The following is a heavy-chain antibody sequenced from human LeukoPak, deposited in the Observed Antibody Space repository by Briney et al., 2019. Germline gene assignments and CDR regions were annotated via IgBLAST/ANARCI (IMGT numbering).Heavy chain of an antibody. CDR1: GFTFSSYW. Sequence: GGSLRLSCTASGFTFSSYWMHWVRQAPGKGLVWVSRITRDGSSTSHADSVKGRFTISRDNAKNTLYLQMNSLRAEDTAVYYCSRGVGATDSWGQGTLVTVSS. V-gene: IGHV3-74*01. CDR2: ITRDGSST. CDR3: SRGVGATDS. J-gene: IGHJ4*02. D-gene: IGHD1-26*01.